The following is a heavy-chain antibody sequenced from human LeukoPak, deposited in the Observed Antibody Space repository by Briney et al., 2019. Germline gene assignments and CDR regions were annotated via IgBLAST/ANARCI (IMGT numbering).Heavy chain of an antibody. CDR1: GFTFSNYD. V-gene: IGHV3-33*01. CDR2: IWYDGSNK. J-gene: IGHJ6*02. CDR3: ASYLTSIPSGMDV. Sequence: SGGSLRLSCAASGFTFSNYDMHWVRRAPDKGLEWVAVIWYDGSNKYYADSVKGRFTISRDISKNTLNLQMNSLRAEDTAVYYCASYLTSIPSGMDVWGQGTTVTVSS. D-gene: IGHD2/OR15-2a*01.